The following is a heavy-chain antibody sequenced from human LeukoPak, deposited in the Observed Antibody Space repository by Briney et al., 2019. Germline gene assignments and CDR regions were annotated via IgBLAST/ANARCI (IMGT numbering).Heavy chain of an antibody. Sequence: ASVKVSCKASGYTFTSYYMHWVRQAPGQGLEWMGIINPSGGSTSYAQKFQGRVTVTRDMSTSTVYMELSSLRSEDTAVYYCARELYSAAAGPGTDYWGQGTLVTVSS. D-gene: IGHD6-13*01. CDR1: GYTFTSYY. V-gene: IGHV1-46*01. CDR2: INPSGGST. J-gene: IGHJ4*02. CDR3: ARELYSAAAGPGTDY.